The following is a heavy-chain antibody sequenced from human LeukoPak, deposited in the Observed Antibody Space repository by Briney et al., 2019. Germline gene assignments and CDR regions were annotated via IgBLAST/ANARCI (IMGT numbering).Heavy chain of an antibody. V-gene: IGHV4-59*01. CDR1: DGSINSYY. CDR3: ARGRSNYYGMDV. D-gene: IGHD1-26*01. J-gene: IGHJ6*02. CDR2: IYYNGNT. Sequence: SETLSLTCSVSDGSINSYYWNCIRRPPGTGLAWIGYIYYNGNTNYSPSLKSRVTMSVDTSKNLFSLKVSSVTAADTAVYYCARGRSNYYGMDVWGQGTTVTVSS.